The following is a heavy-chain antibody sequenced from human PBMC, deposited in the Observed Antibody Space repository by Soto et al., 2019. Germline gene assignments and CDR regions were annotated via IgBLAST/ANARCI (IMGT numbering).Heavy chain of an antibody. V-gene: IGHV3-30*18. Sequence: QVQLVESGGGVVQPGRSLGLSCAASGFSFSSYGMHWVRQAPGKGLEWVAVISYDGSSKYYADSVKGRFTISRDNFKNTLYLQMNTLRGEDTAVFYCAKDTSYGSGSYYHFEYWGQGTLVTVSS. CDR1: GFSFSSYG. D-gene: IGHD3-10*01. CDR2: ISYDGSSK. J-gene: IGHJ4*02. CDR3: AKDTSYGSGSYYHFEY.